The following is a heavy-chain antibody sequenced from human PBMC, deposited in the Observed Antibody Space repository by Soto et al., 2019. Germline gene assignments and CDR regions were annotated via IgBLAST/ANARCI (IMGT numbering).Heavy chain of an antibody. Sequence: SETLPLTCAFYGWSFSGYYWIWIRQPPGKGLEWIGEINHSGSTNYNPSLKSRVTISVDTSKNQFSLKLSSVTAADTAVYYCARGRAGAAGSYYGMDVWGQGTTVTVSS. J-gene: IGHJ6*02. CDR2: INHSGST. V-gene: IGHV4-34*01. D-gene: IGHD6-13*01. CDR1: GWSFSGYY. CDR3: ARGRAGAAGSYYGMDV.